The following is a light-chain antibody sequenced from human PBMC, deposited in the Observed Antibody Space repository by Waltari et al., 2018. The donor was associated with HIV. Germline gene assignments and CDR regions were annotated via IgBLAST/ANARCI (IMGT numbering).Light chain of an antibody. CDR2: EVT. CDR3: SSYANKNGFYVV. Sequence: QSALPQPPSASGSPGQSVTISCTGTNSDIGGYNYVSWYQQHPGKAPKLVISEVTKRPSGVPGRFSGSKSGTTASLTVSGLQAEDEADYYCSSYANKNGFYVVFGGGTRLTVL. V-gene: IGLV2-8*01. J-gene: IGLJ2*01. CDR1: NSDIGGYNY.